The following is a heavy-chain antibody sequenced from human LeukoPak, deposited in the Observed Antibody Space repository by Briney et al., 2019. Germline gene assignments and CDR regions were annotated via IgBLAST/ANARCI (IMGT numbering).Heavy chain of an antibody. CDR2: IIPIFGTA. Sequence: SVKVSCKASGGTFSSYAISWVRQAPGQGLEWMGGIIPIFGTANYAQKFQGRVTITTDESTSTAYMELSSLRSEDTAEYYCARRTGRVGWFDPWGQGTLVTVSS. J-gene: IGHJ5*02. CDR1: GGTFSSYA. V-gene: IGHV1-69*05. D-gene: IGHD1-26*01. CDR3: ARRTGRVGWFDP.